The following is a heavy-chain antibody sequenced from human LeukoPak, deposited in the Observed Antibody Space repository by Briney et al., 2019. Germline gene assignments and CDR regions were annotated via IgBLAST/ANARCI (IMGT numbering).Heavy chain of an antibody. CDR1: GYTFTNYY. Sequence: GASVKVSCKASGYTFTNYYIHWVRQAPGQGLEWMGIINPSGGSTSYAQKFQGRVTMTRDMSTSTVYMELSSLRSEDTAVYYCARPYCSSTSCYAQSDYWGQGTLVTVSS. CDR3: ARPYCSSTSCYAQSDY. D-gene: IGHD2-2*01. J-gene: IGHJ4*02. CDR2: INPSGGST. V-gene: IGHV1-46*01.